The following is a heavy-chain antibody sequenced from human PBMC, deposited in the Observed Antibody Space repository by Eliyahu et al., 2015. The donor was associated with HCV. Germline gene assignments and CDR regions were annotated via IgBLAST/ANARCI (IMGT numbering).Heavy chain of an antibody. CDR3: ARGILYLDH. J-gene: IGHJ4*02. CDR1: GYIFTGXX. Sequence: QVQLVQSGAEVXKPGASVKVSCKASGYIFTGXXMHWXXQAPGQGLEWVGWVNPSSGDTKFAQKFQGRVKMTRXTSNGTGYMEVRGLRSDDTAVYYCARGILYLDHWGQGTLVTVSS. V-gene: IGHV1-2*02. CDR2: VNPSSGDT.